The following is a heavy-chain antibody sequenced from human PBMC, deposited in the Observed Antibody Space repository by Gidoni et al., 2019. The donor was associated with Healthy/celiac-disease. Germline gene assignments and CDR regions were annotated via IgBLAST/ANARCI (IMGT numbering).Heavy chain of an antibody. V-gene: IGHV4-34*01. D-gene: IGHD2-21*01. CDR3: ARERKVVVIAIRGYYFDY. J-gene: IGHJ4*02. Sequence: QVQLQQWGAGLLKPSETLSLTCAVYGGSFSGYYWSWILQPPGEGLEWIGEINHSGSTNYNPSLKSRVTISVDTSKNQFSLKLSSVTAADTAVYYCARERKVVVIAIRGYYFDYWGQGTLVTVSS. CDR2: INHSGST. CDR1: GGSFSGYY.